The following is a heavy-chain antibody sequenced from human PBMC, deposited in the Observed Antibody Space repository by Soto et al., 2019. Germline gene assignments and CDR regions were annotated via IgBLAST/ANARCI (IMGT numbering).Heavy chain of an antibody. Sequence: TLSLTCTVSGGSISSSKYYWGWIRQAPGKGLEWIGSIYYSGSTYYNPSLKSRVTISVDTSKNQLSLKLSSMTAADTAVYYCARHGRYYDIGDLTDYWGQGSMVTSPQ. V-gene: IGHV4-39*01. CDR3: ARHGRYYDIGDLTDY. CDR2: IYYSGST. D-gene: IGHD3-22*01. CDR1: GGSISSSKYY. J-gene: IGHJ4*02.